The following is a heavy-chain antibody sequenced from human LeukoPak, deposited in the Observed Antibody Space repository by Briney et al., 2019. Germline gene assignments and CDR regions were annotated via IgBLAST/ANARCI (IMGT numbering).Heavy chain of an antibody. J-gene: IGHJ6*02. CDR2: ISSSSSYI. V-gene: IGHV3-21*01. CDR3: ARDISGWYNNGMDV. D-gene: IGHD6-19*01. Sequence: TGGSLRLSCAASGFTFSSYSMNWVRQAPGKGLEWVSSISSSSSYIYYADSVKGRFTISRDNAKNSLYLQMNSLRAEDTAVYYCARDISGWYNNGMDVWGQGTTVTVSS. CDR1: GFTFSSYS.